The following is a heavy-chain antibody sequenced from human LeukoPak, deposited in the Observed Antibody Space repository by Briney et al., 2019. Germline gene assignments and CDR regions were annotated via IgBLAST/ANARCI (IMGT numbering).Heavy chain of an antibody. J-gene: IGHJ6*03. V-gene: IGHV4-39*07. Sequence: SETLSLTCTVSGGSISSSSYYWGWIRQPPGKGLEWIGSIYYSGSTYYNPSLKSRVTISVDTSKNQFSLKLSSVTAADTAVYYCARDCFWGDCYPNYYYMDVWGKGTTVTVSS. D-gene: IGHD2-21*02. CDR2: IYYSGST. CDR3: ARDCFWGDCYPNYYYMDV. CDR1: GGSISSSSYY.